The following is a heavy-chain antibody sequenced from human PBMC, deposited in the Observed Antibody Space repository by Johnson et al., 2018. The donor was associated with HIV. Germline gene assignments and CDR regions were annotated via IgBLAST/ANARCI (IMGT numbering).Heavy chain of an antibody. CDR2: IKSKTDGGTT. CDR3: ARKVYYYDSSGYSSDAFDI. CDR1: GFTFSNAW. V-gene: IGHV3-15*05. J-gene: IGHJ3*02. D-gene: IGHD3-22*01. Sequence: VQLVESGGGLIQPGGSLRLSCSASGFTFSNAWMSWVRQAPGKGLEWVGRIKSKTDGGTTDYAAPVKGRFTISRDNAKNSLYLQMNSLRAEDTALYYCARKVYYYDSSGYSSDAFDIWGQGTLVTVSS.